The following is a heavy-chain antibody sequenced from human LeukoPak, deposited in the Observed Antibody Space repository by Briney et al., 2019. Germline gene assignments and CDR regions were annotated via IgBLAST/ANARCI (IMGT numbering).Heavy chain of an antibody. V-gene: IGHV3-7*01. J-gene: IGHJ4*02. CDR3: ARDLYSYPFFDY. CDR2: IKQDGSEQ. Sequence: GGSLRLSCAASGFTFSTYAMHWVRQAPGKGLECVANIKQDGSEQYYVDSVKGRFTISRDNAKNSLYLQMNSLRAEDTSVYYCARDLYSYPFFDYWGQGTLVTVPS. D-gene: IGHD5-18*01. CDR1: GFTFSTYA.